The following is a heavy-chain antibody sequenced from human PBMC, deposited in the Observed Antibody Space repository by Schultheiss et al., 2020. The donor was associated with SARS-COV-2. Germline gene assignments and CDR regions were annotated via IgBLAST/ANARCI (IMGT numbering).Heavy chain of an antibody. Sequence: GGSLRLSCAASGFTFSSYSMNWVRQAPGKGLEWVTLISSSSSSKYYADSVKGRFTISRDNAKNSLFLQMNSLRAEDTAVYYCARGPEYFDYWGQGTLVTVSS. CDR2: ISSSSSSK. J-gene: IGHJ4*02. CDR3: ARGPEYFDY. V-gene: IGHV3-48*01. CDR1: GFTFSSYS.